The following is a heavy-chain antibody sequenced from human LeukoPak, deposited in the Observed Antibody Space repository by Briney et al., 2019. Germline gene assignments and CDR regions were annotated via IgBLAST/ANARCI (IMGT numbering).Heavy chain of an antibody. CDR2: ISSSSSYI. Sequence: PGGSLRLSCAASGFTFSSYSMNWVRQAPGKGLEWVSSISSSSSYIYYADSVKGRFTISRDNAKNSLYLQMNSLRAEDTAVYYCAGGLYYDSSGFPGNYWGQGTLVTVSS. J-gene: IGHJ4*02. CDR3: AGGLYYDSSGFPGNY. V-gene: IGHV3-21*01. D-gene: IGHD3-22*01. CDR1: GFTFSSYS.